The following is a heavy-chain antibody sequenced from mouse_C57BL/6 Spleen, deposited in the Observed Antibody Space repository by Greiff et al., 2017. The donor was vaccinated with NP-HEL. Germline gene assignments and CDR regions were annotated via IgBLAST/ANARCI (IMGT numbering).Heavy chain of an antibody. D-gene: IGHD3-2*02. CDR2: INPNNGGT. J-gene: IGHJ3*01. CDR3: ARAGSAGFGLAY. CDR1: GYTFTDYY. V-gene: IGHV1-26*01. Sequence: EVQLQQSGPELVKPGASVKISCKASGYTFTDYYMNWVKQSHGKSLEWIGDINPNNGGTSYNQKFKGKATLTVDKSSSTAYMELRSLTSEDSAVYYCARAGSAGFGLAYWGQGTLVTVSA.